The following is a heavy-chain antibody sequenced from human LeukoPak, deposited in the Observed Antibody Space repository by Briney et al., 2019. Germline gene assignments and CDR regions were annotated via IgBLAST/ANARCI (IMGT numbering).Heavy chain of an antibody. J-gene: IGHJ6*04. CDR3: ARVRMVRGVISYYYGMDV. CDR1: GYTFTSYA. Sequence: ASVKVSCKASGYTFTSYAMHWVRQAPGQRLEWMGWINAGNGNTKYSQKFQGRVTITRDTSASTAYMELSSLRPEDTAVYYCARVRMVRGVISYYYGMDVWGKGTTVTVSS. CDR2: INAGNGNT. V-gene: IGHV1-3*01. D-gene: IGHD3-10*01.